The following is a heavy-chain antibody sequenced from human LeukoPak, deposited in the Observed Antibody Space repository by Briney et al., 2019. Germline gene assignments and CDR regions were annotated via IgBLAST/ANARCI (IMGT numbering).Heavy chain of an antibody. D-gene: IGHD3-10*01. J-gene: IGHJ5*02. CDR3: ARGQYYFGSGSS. CDR2: IDPSDSYT. Sequence: PGESPKLSFKASGYSFTSYWISWVRQMPGKGLEWMGKIDPSDSYTNYSPSFQGHVTISADKSVGTAYLQWSSLKASDTAIYYCARGQYYFGSGSSWGQVTLVTVSS. CDR1: GYSFTSYW. V-gene: IGHV5-10-1*01.